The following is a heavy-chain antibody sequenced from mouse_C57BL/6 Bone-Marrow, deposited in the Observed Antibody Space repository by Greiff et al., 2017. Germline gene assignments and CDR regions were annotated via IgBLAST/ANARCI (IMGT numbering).Heavy chain of an antibody. CDR2: ISNLAYSI. Sequence: EVQVVESGGGLVQPGGSLKLSCAASGFTFSEYGMAWVRQAPRKGPEWVAFISNLAYSIYYADTVTGRFTISRENAKNTLYLEMSSLRSEDTATYYCARDPITTVVARYWYFDVWGTGTTVTVSS. J-gene: IGHJ1*03. CDR1: GFTFSEYG. D-gene: IGHD1-1*01. V-gene: IGHV5-15*01. CDR3: ARDPITTVVARYWYFDV.